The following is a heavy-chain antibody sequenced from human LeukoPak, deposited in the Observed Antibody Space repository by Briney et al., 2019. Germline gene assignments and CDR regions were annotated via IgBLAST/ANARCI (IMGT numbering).Heavy chain of an antibody. V-gene: IGHV3-53*01. J-gene: IGHJ4*02. CDR2: IYSGGST. D-gene: IGHD3-10*01. CDR3: ARHGSGSYGEGYYFDY. CDR1: GFTVSSNY. Sequence: GGSLRLPCAASGFTVSSNYMSWVRQAPGKGLEWVSVIYSGGSTYYADSVKGRFTISRDNSKNTLYLQMNSLRAEDTAVYYCARHGSGSYGEGYYFDYWGQGTLVTVSS.